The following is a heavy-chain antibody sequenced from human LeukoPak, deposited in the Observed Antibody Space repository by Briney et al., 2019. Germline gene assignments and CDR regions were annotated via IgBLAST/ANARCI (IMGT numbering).Heavy chain of an antibody. J-gene: IGHJ4*02. CDR1: GYTFTTYG. D-gene: IGHD3-10*01. CDR2: ISVYNGNT. V-gene: IGHV1-18*01. Sequence: ASVKVSCKGSGYTFTTYGISWVRQAPGQGLEWMGWISVYNGNTNYAQKFQGRVTMTTDTSTNTTYMELRSLISDDTAVYYCARGPHYYGSGSYYPFDYWGQGTLVPVSS. CDR3: ARGPHYYGSGSYYPFDY.